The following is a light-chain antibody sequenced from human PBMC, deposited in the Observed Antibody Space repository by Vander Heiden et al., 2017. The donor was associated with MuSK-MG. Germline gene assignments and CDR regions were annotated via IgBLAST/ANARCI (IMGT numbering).Light chain of an antibody. J-gene: IGLJ2*01. Sequence: QSALTQPAAVSGSPGQSITPSCTGTRSDIGDYNYVSWYQQRPGMAPRLIIYDVNSRPSDISGRFSGSKSGNTASLSISGLQADDEGVYFCASYSDTPTVVFGGGTHLTVL. V-gene: IGLV2-14*03. CDR2: DVN. CDR1: RSDIGDYNY. CDR3: ASYSDTPTVV.